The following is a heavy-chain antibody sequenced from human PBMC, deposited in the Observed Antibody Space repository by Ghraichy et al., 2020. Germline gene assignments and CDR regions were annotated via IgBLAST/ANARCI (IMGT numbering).Heavy chain of an antibody. J-gene: IGHJ6*02. D-gene: IGHD6-19*01. CDR3: AKDRAVAVMYYYYGMDV. Sequence: LTCAASGFTFSSYAMSWVRQAPGKGLEWGSAISGSGGSTYYADSVKGRFTISRDNSKNTLYLQMNSLRAEDTAVYYCAKDRAVAVMYYYYGMDVWGQGTTVTVSS. CDR1: GFTFSSYA. CDR2: ISGSGGST. V-gene: IGHV3-23*01.